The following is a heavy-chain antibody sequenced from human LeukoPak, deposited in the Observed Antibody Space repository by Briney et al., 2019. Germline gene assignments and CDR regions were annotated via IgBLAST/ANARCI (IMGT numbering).Heavy chain of an antibody. CDR2: IYHSGST. Sequence: SETLSLTCAVSGYSISSGYYWGWIRQPPGKGLEWIGSIYHSGSTYYNPSLKSRVTISVDTSKNQFSLKLSSVTAADTAVYYCARVGGCSGGSCYALNWFDPWGQGTLVTVSS. D-gene: IGHD2-15*01. V-gene: IGHV4-38-2*01. CDR1: GYSISSGYY. J-gene: IGHJ5*02. CDR3: ARVGGCSGGSCYALNWFDP.